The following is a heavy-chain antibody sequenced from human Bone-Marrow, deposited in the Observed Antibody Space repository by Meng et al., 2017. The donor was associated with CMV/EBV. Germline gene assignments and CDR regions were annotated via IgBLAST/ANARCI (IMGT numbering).Heavy chain of an antibody. Sequence: ASVKVSCKASGYTFTGYYMHWVRQAPGQGLEWMGWINPNSGGTNYAQKFQGRVTMTRDTSISTAYMELSRLRSDDTAVYYCARGAPAAILAYYYYGMDVWGQGTTVTVSS. CDR3: ARGAPAAILAYYYYGMDV. CDR2: INPNSGGT. D-gene: IGHD2-2*02. V-gene: IGHV1-2*02. CDR1: GYTFTGYY. J-gene: IGHJ6*02.